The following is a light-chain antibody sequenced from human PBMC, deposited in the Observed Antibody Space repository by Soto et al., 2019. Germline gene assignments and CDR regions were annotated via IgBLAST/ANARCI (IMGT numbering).Light chain of an antibody. V-gene: IGLV2-23*01. J-gene: IGLJ2*01. CDR1: SSDVGSYNL. Sequence: QSALTQPASVSGSPGQSITISCTGTSSDVGSYNLVSWYQQHPGKAPKLMIYEDTKRPSGVSNRFSGSKSGNTASLTISGLQAEDEADYYCSSYAGSTTYVAFGGGTKLTVL. CDR3: SSYAGSTTYVA. CDR2: EDT.